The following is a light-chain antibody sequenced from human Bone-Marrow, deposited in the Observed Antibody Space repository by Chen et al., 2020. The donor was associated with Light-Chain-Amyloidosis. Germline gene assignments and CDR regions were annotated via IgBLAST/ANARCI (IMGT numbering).Light chain of an antibody. CDR3: SSYTTSGTHV. V-gene: IGLV2-14*01. Sequence: QSALTQPASVSGSPGQSITISCTGTSSDVGTYNFVSWYQQHPGKAPKVLIYDVSNRPSGVSNRFSGSKSGNTASLTISGLQAEDEADYYCSSYTTSGTHVFGTGTNVTVL. J-gene: IGLJ1*01. CDR2: DVS. CDR1: SSDVGTYNF.